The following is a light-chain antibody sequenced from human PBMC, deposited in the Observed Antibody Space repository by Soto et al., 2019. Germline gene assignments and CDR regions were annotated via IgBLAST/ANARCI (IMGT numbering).Light chain of an antibody. Sequence: QSVLTQPASGSGSPGQSITISCTGTSRDVGAYNYVSWYQQHPGKAPKLMIYGVNNRPSGVSNRFSGSKSGNTASLTISGLQAEDEADYYCSSYTTSSTWVFGGGTKVTVL. CDR3: SSYTTSSTWV. CDR2: GVN. V-gene: IGLV2-14*01. CDR1: SRDVGAYNY. J-gene: IGLJ3*02.